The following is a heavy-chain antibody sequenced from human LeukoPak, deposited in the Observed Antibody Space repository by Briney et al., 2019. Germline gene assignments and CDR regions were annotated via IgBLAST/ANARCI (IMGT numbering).Heavy chain of an antibody. Sequence: HSGGSLRLSCAASGFTFSSYEMNWVRQAPGKGLEWVSYISSSGSTIYYADSVKGRFTISRDSAKNSLYLQMNSLRAEDTAVYYCARDRASGYNWVVAFDIWGQGTMVTVSS. J-gene: IGHJ3*02. D-gene: IGHD5-24*01. V-gene: IGHV3-48*03. CDR2: ISSSGSTI. CDR1: GFTFSSYE. CDR3: ARDRASGYNWVVAFDI.